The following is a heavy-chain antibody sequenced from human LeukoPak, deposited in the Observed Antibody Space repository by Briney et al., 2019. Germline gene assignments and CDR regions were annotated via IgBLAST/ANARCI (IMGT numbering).Heavy chain of an antibody. D-gene: IGHD2-2*01. Sequence: PRGSLRLSCAASGFTFSSYAMHWVRQAPGKGLEYVSAISSNGGSTYYANSVKGRFTISRDNSKYTLYLQMGSLRAEDMAVYYCARGMPPAALDYWGQGTLVTVSS. J-gene: IGHJ4*02. CDR2: ISSNGGST. CDR1: GFTFSSYA. V-gene: IGHV3-64*01. CDR3: ARGMPPAALDY.